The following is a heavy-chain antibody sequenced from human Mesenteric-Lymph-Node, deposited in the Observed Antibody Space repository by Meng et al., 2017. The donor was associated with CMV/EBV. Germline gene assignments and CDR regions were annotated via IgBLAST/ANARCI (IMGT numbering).Heavy chain of an antibody. V-gene: IGHV4-61*01. D-gene: IGHD1/OR15-1a*01. Sequence: SVSSGSYFWNWIRQPPGKGLEWIGHIYHTGTTNYNHSLRSRVTISVDTSNNQFSLKLTSVIAADTAVYYCARAPVYGTTPGSYYFDFWGPGILVTVSS. CDR3: ARAPVYGTTPGSYYFDF. J-gene: IGHJ4*02. CDR1: SVSSGSYF. CDR2: IYHTGTT.